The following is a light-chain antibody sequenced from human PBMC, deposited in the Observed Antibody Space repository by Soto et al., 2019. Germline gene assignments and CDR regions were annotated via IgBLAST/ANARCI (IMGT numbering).Light chain of an antibody. CDR2: GNN. V-gene: IGLV1-44*01. CDR3: AAWDGSLNGWV. CDR1: SSNIGSNT. J-gene: IGLJ3*02. Sequence: QSVLTQPPSASGTPGQRVTISCSGSSSNIGSNTVNWYQLLPGAAPKLLMYGNNQRPSGVPDRFSGSRSGTSASLAISGLQSEDESEYYCAAWDGSLNGWVFGGGTKLTVL.